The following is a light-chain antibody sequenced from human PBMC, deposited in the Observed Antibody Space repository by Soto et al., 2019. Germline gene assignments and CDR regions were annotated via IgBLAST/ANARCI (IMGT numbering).Light chain of an antibody. V-gene: IGKV1-5*03. CDR3: QQYNDSFPYT. CDR2: KAS. J-gene: IGKJ2*01. CDR1: QAISNY. Sequence: DIQMTQSPSFLSASVGDRVTITCRASQAISNYLNWYQQKPGTAPKLLIYKASTLESGVPSRFSGSRSGTEFTLTVSSLQPDDFATYYCQQYNDSFPYTFGQGTKVDIK.